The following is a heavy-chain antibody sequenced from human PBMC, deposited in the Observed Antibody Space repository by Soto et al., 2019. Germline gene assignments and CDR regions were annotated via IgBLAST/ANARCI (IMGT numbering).Heavy chain of an antibody. D-gene: IGHD2-21*01. CDR1: GGTFSRYG. V-gene: IGHV1-69*12. CDR3: ARGGEVSYYYGMDV. CDR2: SIPIFGTA. Sequence: QVQLVQSGAEVKKPGSSVKVSCKASGGTFSRYGISWVRQAPGQGLEWMGGSIPIFGTANYAQKFQGRVTITAYESTSTAYMGLSSLRSEETAVYYCARGGEVSYYYGMDVWGQGTTVTVSS. J-gene: IGHJ6*02.